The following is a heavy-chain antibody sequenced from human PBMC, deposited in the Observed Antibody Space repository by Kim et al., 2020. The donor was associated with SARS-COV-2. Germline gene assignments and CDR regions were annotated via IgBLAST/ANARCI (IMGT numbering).Heavy chain of an antibody. D-gene: IGHD1-7*01. Sequence: YADSVKGRFIISRDNAKNTLYLQMNSLRAEDTAVYYCARGDGTTGWYFDLWGRGTLVTVSS. V-gene: IGHV3-74*01. J-gene: IGHJ2*01. CDR3: ARGDGTTGWYFDL.